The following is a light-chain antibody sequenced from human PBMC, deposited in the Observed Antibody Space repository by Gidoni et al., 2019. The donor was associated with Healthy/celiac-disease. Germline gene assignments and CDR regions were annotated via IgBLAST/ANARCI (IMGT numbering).Light chain of an antibody. CDR1: SSDVGSYNL. V-gene: IGLV2-23*01. CDR2: EGS. J-gene: IGLJ3*02. Sequence: HSALTQPASVSGSPGQSITIPCTGPSSDVGSYNLVSWYQQHPGKAAKLMIYEGSKRPSGVSNRFSGSKSGNTACLTISGLQAEDEADYYCCAYAGSSTPWVFGGGTKLTVL. CDR3: CAYAGSSTPWV.